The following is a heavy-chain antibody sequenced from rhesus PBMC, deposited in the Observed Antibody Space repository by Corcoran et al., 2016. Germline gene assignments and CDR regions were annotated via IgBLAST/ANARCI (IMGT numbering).Heavy chain of an antibody. Sequence: EVQLVECGGGLVQTGGSLRLSWAASGFAFINYWMHGVRPAPGKGLEWVGIIKKKGDGGTAAYAESMRGRVTVSRDDSKNTLFLQMNSLKTEDTAVYYCIRLAAAGLYWGQGVLVTVSS. CDR2: IKKKGDGGTA. CDR1: GFAFINYW. CDR3: IRLAAAGLY. J-gene: IGHJ4*01. V-gene: IGHV3-16*01. D-gene: IGHD6S26*01.